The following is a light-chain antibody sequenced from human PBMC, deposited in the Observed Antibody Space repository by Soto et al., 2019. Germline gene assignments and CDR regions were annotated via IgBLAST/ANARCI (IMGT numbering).Light chain of an antibody. CDR2: GAS. Sequence: EIVMTQSPATLSVSPGERATLSCRASQSVSSNLAWYQQKPGQAPRLLIYGASTRATGIPARFSGSGSGTESTLTISSLQSEDFAVYYCQQYNNWPPIPFGQGTRREIK. J-gene: IGKJ5*01. CDR3: QQYNNWPPIP. CDR1: QSVSSN. V-gene: IGKV3-15*01.